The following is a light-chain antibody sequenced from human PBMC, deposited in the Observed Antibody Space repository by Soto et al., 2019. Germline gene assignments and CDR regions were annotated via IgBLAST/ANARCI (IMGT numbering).Light chain of an antibody. CDR3: QSYENSRTGFYV. CDR2: GNT. J-gene: IGLJ1*01. Sequence: QSALTQPPSVSGAPGQRVTISCSGSSSDIGAGFDVHWYQHLPGTAPKLLIYGNTNRPSGVPGRFSGSKSGTSASLVISGLQDEDEADYYCQSYENSRTGFYVFGTGTKVTVL. V-gene: IGLV1-40*01. CDR1: SSDIGAGFD.